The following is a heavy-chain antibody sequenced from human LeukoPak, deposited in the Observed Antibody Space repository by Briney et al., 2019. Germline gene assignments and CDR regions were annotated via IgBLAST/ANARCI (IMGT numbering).Heavy chain of an antibody. CDR2: INPNSGGT. CDR3: ARDLDFGVVTYYFDY. V-gene: IGHV1-2*02. CDR1: GYTFTVYY. Sequence: ASVTVSCKASGYTFTVYYMHWVRQAPGQGLEWMGWINPNSGGTNYAQKFQGRVTMTRDTSISTAYMELSRLRSDDTAVYYCARDLDFGVVTYYFDYWGQGTLVTVSS. D-gene: IGHD3-3*01. J-gene: IGHJ4*02.